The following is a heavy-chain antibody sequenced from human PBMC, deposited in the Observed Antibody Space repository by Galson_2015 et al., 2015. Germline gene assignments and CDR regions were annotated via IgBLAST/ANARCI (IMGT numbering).Heavy chain of an antibody. V-gene: IGHV7-4-1*02. Sequence: SCKASGYTFTSYAMNWVRQAPGQGLEWMGWINTNTGNPTYAQGFTGRFVFSLDTSVSTAYLQISSLKAEDTAVYYCARDRLGYYYYYGMDVWGQGTTVTVSS. CDR1: GYTFTSYA. CDR2: INTNTGNP. CDR3: ARDRLGYYYYYGMDV. J-gene: IGHJ6*02. D-gene: IGHD3-16*01.